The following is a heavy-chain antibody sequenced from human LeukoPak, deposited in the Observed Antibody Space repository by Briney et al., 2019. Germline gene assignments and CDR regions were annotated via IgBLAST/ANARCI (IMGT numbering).Heavy chain of an antibody. D-gene: IGHD3-22*01. CDR2: ISSSSTI. V-gene: IGHV3-48*02. CDR1: GFTFSSYS. CDR3: ARGGYYYDSSGYYPDFDY. J-gene: IGHJ4*02. Sequence: PGGSLRLSCAASGFTFSSYSMNWVRQAPGKGLEWVSYISSSSTIYYADSVKGRFTISRDNAKNSLYLQMNSLRDEDTAVYYCARGGYYYDSSGYYPDFDYWGQGTLVTVSS.